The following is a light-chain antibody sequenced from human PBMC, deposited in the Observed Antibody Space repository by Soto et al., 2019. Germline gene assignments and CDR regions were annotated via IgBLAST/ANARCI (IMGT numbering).Light chain of an antibody. Sequence: DIQMTQSPSSRSASVGDTISITFRSFQTIAKSLNWYQQRPGKAPKLLIYGASTRATDIPPSFTGSGSGTEFTLTISSLQSEDIAVYYCQQYNKWPQTFGQGTKVDIK. J-gene: IGKJ1*01. V-gene: IGKV1-NL1*01. CDR3: QQYNKWPQT. CDR1: QTIAKS. CDR2: GAS.